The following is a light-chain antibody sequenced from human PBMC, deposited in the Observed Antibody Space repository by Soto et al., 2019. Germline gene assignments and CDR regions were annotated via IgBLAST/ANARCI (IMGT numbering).Light chain of an antibody. Sequence: EIVLTQSPGTLSLSPGERATLSCRASQSVSSSYLAWYQQKPGQAPRLLIYGASSRATGIPDRFGGSGSGTDFTLTISRLEPEDFAVYYCQQYRNWPRTFGQGTKVDIK. J-gene: IGKJ1*01. CDR3: QQYRNWPRT. CDR1: QSVSSSY. CDR2: GAS. V-gene: IGKV3-20*01.